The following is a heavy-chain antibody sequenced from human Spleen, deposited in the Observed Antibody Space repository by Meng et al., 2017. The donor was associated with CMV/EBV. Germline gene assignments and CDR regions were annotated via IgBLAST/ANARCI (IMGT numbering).Heavy chain of an antibody. D-gene: IGHD2-2*01. CDR1: GVTFSDLW. Sequence: GESLKISCAASGVTFSDLWMTWVRQAPGQGPEWVGRIKSKVNGGTTDYAAAVKDRFTISRDNAKNSLYLQMNSLRAEDTAVYYCARGREIVKVSGATGSRSYYYNDMDVWGQGTTVTVSS. CDR2: IKSKVNGGTT. V-gene: IGHV3-15*01. J-gene: IGHJ6*02. CDR3: ARGREIVKVSGATGSRSYYYNDMDV.